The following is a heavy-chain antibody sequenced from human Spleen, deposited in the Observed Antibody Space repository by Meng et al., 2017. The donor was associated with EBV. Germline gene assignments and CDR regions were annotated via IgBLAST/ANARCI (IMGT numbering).Heavy chain of an antibody. Sequence: QSHSHRWGAALLSASTTLSPPRGSSGASLSTYYGSWNRQTPGEGLECIGEINDSGTTNYNPSLKSRVIISVDTSKHQFSLKLTSVTVADTAMYYCARGSNYGSAPFDYWGQGSLVTVSS. CDR2: INDSGTT. CDR3: ARGSNYGSAPFDY. J-gene: IGHJ4*02. V-gene: IGHV4-34*01. CDR1: GASLSTYY. D-gene: IGHD3-10*01.